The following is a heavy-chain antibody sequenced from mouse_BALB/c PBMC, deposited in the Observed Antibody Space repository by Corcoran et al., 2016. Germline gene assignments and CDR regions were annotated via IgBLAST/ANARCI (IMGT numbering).Heavy chain of an antibody. Sequence: QIQLVQSGPELKKTGETVKISCKASGYTFTNYGMNWVKQAPGKGLKWMGWINTYTGEPTYDDDFKGRFAFSLETSARTAYLQINNLKNEDMATYFFARMGDYAMDYWCQGTSVTVSS. CDR3: ARMGDYAMDY. CDR1: GYTFTNYG. J-gene: IGHJ4*01. CDR2: INTYTGEP. V-gene: IGHV9-1*02.